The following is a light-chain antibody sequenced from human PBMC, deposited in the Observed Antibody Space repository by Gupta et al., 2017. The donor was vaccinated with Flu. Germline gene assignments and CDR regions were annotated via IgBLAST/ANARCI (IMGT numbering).Light chain of an antibody. CDR2: ENN. CDR3: ATWESSLRGV. V-gene: IGLV1-51*02. CDR1: SANIGNNY. J-gene: IGLJ3*02. Sequence: QSVFTQPPSVSAAPGQKVTISCAGSSANIGNNYVSWDQQHPGTAPKLIIYENNKRPAGIPDLFAASKAGTSATLCITVLQNGDEADYYCATWESSLRGVFGGGTKLTVL.